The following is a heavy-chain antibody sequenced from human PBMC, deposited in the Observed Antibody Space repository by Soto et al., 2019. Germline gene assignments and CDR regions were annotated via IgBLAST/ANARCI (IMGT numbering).Heavy chain of an antibody. D-gene: IGHD3-10*01. CDR3: TRATYYRYYFDV. Sequence: PSETLSLTCTVSGGSINDYYLSWIRQSPWKGLEWIGYIYYSGTTNYNPSLKSRVTISIDRSENQFSLKVSSVTAADTAVYFCTRATYYRYYFDVWGHGTLVTVSS. CDR1: GGSINDYY. CDR2: IYYSGTT. J-gene: IGHJ4*01. V-gene: IGHV4-59*01.